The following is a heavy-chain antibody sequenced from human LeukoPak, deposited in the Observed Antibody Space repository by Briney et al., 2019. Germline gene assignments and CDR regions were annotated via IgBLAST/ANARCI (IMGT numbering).Heavy chain of an antibody. CDR3: ARRPSYYYDSSGYPHGAFDI. CDR2: IYYSGST. D-gene: IGHD3-22*01. V-gene: IGHV4-59*01. J-gene: IGHJ3*02. CDR1: GGSISSYY. Sequence: SETLSLTCTVSGGSISSYYCSWIRQPPGKGLEWIGYIYYSGSTNYNPSLKSRVTISVDTSKNQFSLKLSSVTAADTAVYYCARRPSYYYDSSGYPHGAFDIWGQGTMVTVSS.